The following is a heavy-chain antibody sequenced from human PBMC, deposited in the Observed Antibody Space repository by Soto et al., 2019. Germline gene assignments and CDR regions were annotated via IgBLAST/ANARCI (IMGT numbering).Heavy chain of an antibody. V-gene: IGHV3-30-3*01. CDR3: ARDGNDEDHDYYYYGMDV. CDR1: GFTFSSYD. CDR2: ISYDGSNK. Sequence: XESLRLSSAASGFTFSSYDMHWVRQAPGKGLEWVAVISYDGSNKYYADSVKGRFTISRDNSKNALYMQMNSLRAEDTAVYYCARDGNDEDHDYYYYGMDVWGQGTTVTVSS. J-gene: IGHJ6*02. D-gene: IGHD1-1*01.